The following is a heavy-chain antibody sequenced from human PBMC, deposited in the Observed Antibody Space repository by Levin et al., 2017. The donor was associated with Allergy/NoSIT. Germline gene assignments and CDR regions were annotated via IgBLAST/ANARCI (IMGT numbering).Heavy chain of an antibody. CDR1: GFAFTTYW. J-gene: IGHJ4*01. CDR3: ASGRTVAYY. V-gene: IGHV3-7*01. CDR2: IKEDGSEK. Sequence: SCAASGFAFTTYWTSWVRQAPGKGLEWVANIKEDGSEKNYVDSVRGRFSISRDNAKDSVYLQMNSLRVEDTAVYYCASGRTVAYYWGQGTLVSVSS. D-gene: IGHD1-26*01.